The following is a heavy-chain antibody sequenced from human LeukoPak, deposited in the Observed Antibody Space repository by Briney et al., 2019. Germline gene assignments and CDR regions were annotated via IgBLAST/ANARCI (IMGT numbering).Heavy chain of an antibody. CDR1: GFTFSDYW. V-gene: IGHV3-7*01. CDR2: IKEDGTTK. CDR3: ARGPSTVVTTR. Sequence: GGSLRLSCAASGFTFSDYWMTWVRQAPGKGLGWVANIKEDGTTKHYVDSVKGRFTISRDNAKRSLYLQMNSLRAEDTALYYCARGPSTVVTTRWGQGTLVAVSS. J-gene: IGHJ4*02. D-gene: IGHD2-21*02.